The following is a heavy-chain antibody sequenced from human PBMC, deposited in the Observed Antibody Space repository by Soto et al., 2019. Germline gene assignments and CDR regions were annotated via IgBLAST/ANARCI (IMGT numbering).Heavy chain of an antibody. CDR1: GFDFSRSG. V-gene: IGHV3-33*01. D-gene: IGHD3-10*02. Sequence: QVQLVESGGGVVQPGKSLRLSCEASGFDFSRSGMHWVRQAPGKGLEWVAVIWNDGSNKYYGDSVKGRFTISRDNSKSTLYLQMNSLRGEDTAVYHCARDYQMFYRYFDNWGQGTPVTVSS. J-gene: IGHJ4*02. CDR3: ARDYQMFYRYFDN. CDR2: IWNDGSNK.